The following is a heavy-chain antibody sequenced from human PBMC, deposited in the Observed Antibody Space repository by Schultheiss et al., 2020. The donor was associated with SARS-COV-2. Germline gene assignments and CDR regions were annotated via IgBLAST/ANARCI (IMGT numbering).Heavy chain of an antibody. CDR3: ARVNYYDSSGSPAGYFDY. CDR2: IYSGGST. Sequence: GGSLRLSCAASGFTVSSNYMSWVRQAPGKGLKWVSVIYSGGSTYYADSVKGRFTISRDNSKNTLYLQMNSLRAEDTAVYYCARVNYYDSSGSPAGYFDYWGQGTLVTVSS. J-gene: IGHJ4*02. CDR1: GFTVSSNY. V-gene: IGHV3-66*01. D-gene: IGHD3-22*01.